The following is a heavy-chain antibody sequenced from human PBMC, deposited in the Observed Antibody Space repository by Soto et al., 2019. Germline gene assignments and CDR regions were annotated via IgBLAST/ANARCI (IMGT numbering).Heavy chain of an antibody. CDR1: GFTVSSNY. V-gene: IGHV3-66*01. D-gene: IGHD6-19*01. CDR3: ARVDPIAVAGYYFDY. J-gene: IGHJ4*02. Sequence: GGSLRLSCAASGFTVSSNYMSWVRQAPGKGLEWVSVIYSGGSTYYADSVKGRFTISRDNSKNTLYLQMNSLRAEDTAVYYCARVDPIAVAGYYFDYWGQGTLVTVSS. CDR2: IYSGGST.